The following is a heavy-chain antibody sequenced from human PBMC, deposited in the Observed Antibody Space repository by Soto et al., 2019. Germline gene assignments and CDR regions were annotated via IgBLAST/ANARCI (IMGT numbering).Heavy chain of an antibody. D-gene: IGHD2-2*01. V-gene: IGHV4-30-4*01. CDR2: IYYSGST. J-gene: IGHJ5*02. CDR3: ARATIVLVPAAMVSHWFDP. CDR1: GGSISSGNYY. Sequence: LSLTCTVSGGSISSGNYYWSWIRQPPGKGLEWIGYIYYSGSTYYNPSLKSRVTISVDTSKNQFSLKLSSVTAADTAVYYCARATIVLVPAAMVSHWFDPWGQGTLVTVSS.